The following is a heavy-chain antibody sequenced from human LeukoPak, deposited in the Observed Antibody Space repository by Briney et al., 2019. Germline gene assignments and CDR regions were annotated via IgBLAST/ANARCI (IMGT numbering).Heavy chain of an antibody. J-gene: IGHJ2*01. V-gene: IGHV3-48*01. Sequence: PGGSLRLSCAASGFIFSDDNMNWVRQAPGKGLEWVSYISSGSSTIYYADSVKGRFTISRDNSKNTLYLQMNSLRAEDTAVYYCASLNATEGYYYKISWYFDLWGRGTLVTVSS. CDR1: GFIFSDDN. CDR3: ASLNATEGYYYKISWYFDL. CDR2: ISSGSSTI. D-gene: IGHD3-22*01.